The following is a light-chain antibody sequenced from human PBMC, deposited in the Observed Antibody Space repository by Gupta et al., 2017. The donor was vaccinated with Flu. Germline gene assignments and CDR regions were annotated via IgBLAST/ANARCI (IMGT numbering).Light chain of an antibody. CDR3: QLDASDPRT. V-gene: IGKV4-1*01. CDR2: WTC. CDR1: QSVLDSSNTGNC. Sequence: DIMLPESPHWLAVSLGERATITCQSSQSVLDSSNTGNCLAGYQQKPGQPPKLLISWTCTRQSGGPDRCSGSRCGTDFTLTIRSLQAEDVAVDYCQLDASDPRTFGPGTKVEIK. J-gene: IGKJ1*01.